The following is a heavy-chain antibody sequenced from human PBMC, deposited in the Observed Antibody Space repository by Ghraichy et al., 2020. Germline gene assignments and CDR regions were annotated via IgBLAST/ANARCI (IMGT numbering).Heavy chain of an antibody. CDR1: GFRFSDHY. CDR2: TRNKANSYTT. D-gene: IGHD5-24*01. J-gene: IGHJ6*03. CDR3: ARAIGLENYLDV. V-gene: IGHV3-72*01. Sequence: GESLNISCAASGFRFSDHYMDWVRQAPGKGLEWVGRTRNKANSYTTEYAASVKGRFTISRDDSKNSLYLQMNSLKPEDTAVYYCARAIGLENYLDVWGKGTTVTVSS.